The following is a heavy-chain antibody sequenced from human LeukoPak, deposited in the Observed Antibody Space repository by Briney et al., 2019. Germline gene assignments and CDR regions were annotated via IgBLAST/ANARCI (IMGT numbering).Heavy chain of an antibody. V-gene: IGHV1-18*01. D-gene: IGHD4-17*01. CDR2: ISTQTGNT. CDR3: ARGAYGDK. Sequence: ASVKVSCEASGYTLTSYGINWMRQAPGQGLEWMGWISTQTGNTNYAQKVQGRLTLTTDRSTNTAYMELRGLRSDGTAVYYCARGAYGDKWGQGTMVTVSS. CDR1: GYTLTSYG. J-gene: IGHJ4*02.